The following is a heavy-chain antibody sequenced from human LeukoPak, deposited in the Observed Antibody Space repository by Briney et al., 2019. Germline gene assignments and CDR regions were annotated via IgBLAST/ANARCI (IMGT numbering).Heavy chain of an antibody. J-gene: IGHJ4*02. CDR3: AKDRLVVAYFDY. D-gene: IGHD2-15*01. V-gene: IGHV3-23*01. CDR1: GFPFSIFG. CDR2: ISGSGGAT. Sequence: GGSLRLSCGASGFPFSIFGVSGARRARGGGRVGVSGISGSGGATYYADSVRGRFTISRDNSKNQLYLQMNSLRAEDTAVYYCAKDRLVVAYFDYWGQGTPVTVSS.